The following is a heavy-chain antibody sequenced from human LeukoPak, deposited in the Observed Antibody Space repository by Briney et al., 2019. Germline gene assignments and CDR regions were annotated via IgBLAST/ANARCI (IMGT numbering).Heavy chain of an antibody. V-gene: IGHV1-3*01. CDR3: ARDSFIASSAPWWLDP. CDR1: GYTFTSFL. Sequence: ASVTVSCKTSGYTFTSFLMHWVRHAPGQRLEWMGWINAGNGDTKYSQKFQGRVTITRDTSASTAYMELSSLRSEDTAVYYCARDSFIASSAPWWLDPWGQGTLVTVSS. J-gene: IGHJ5*02. CDR2: INAGNGDT. D-gene: IGHD6-13*01.